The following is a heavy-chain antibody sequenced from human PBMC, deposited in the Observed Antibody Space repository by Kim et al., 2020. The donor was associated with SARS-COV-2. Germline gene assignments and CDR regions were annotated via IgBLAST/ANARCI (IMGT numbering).Heavy chain of an antibody. J-gene: IGHJ4*02. D-gene: IGHD2-15*01. V-gene: IGHV1-18*01. CDR3: ARHLGYCSGGSCSVPSDY. Sequence: ASVKVSCKASGYTFTSYGISWVRQAPGQGLEWMGWISAYNGNTNYAQKLQGRVTMTTDTSTSTAYMELRSLRSDDTAVYYCARHLGYCSGGSCSVPSDYWGQGTLVTVSS. CDR1: GYTFTSYG. CDR2: ISAYNGNT.